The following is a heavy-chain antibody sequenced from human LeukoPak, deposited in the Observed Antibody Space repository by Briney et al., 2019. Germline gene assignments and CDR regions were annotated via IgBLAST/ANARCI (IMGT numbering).Heavy chain of an antibody. V-gene: IGHV1-46*01. CDR3: ARGALAYCGGDCYSPDY. CDR1: GYTFTNYY. CDR2: INPSGGST. J-gene: IGHJ4*02. D-gene: IGHD2-21*02. Sequence: GASVKVSCKASGYTFTNYYMHWVRQAPGQGLEWMGIINPSGGSTTYAQKFQGRVTMTRDTSTSTVYMELSSLRSEDTAVYYCARGALAYCGGDCYSPDYWGQGTLVTVSS.